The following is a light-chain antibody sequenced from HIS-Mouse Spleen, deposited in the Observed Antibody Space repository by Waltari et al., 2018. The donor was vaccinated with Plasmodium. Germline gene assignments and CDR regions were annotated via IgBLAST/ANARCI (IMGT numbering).Light chain of an antibody. CDR3: AAWDDSLNGVV. V-gene: IGLV1-44*01. CDR2: SNK. CDR1: ISSIGSNT. J-gene: IGLJ2*01. Sequence: QSVLTQPPSASGTPGQRVPISCSASISSIGSNTVNWYQQLPGTAPKLLIYSNKQRPSGVPDRFSGSKSGTSASLAISGLQSEDEADYYCAAWDDSLNGVVFAGGTKLTVL.